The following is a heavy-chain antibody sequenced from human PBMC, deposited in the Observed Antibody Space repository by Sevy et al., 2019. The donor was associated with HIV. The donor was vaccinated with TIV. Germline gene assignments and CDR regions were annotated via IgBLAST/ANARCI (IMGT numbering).Heavy chain of an antibody. D-gene: IGHD4-4*01. V-gene: IGHV3-21*01. CDR3: AGSVYSQYPLDFDY. CDR1: GFTFSSYS. CDR2: ISSSNYFI. Sequence: GGSLRLSCAASGFTFSSYSMSWVRQAPGKGLEWVSSISSSNYFIYYTDSVKGRFTISRDNAKNSLYLQMNSLRAEDTAVYYCAGSVYSQYPLDFDYWGQGTLVTVSS. J-gene: IGHJ4*02.